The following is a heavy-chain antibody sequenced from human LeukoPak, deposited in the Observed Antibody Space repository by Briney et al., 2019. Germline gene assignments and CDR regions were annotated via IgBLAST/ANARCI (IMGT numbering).Heavy chain of an antibody. CDR2: VYYSGGT. V-gene: IGHV4-39*01. CDR3: ARQGLWELPTFDS. CDR1: GGSISSGSYY. D-gene: IGHD1-26*01. J-gene: IGHJ4*02. Sequence: SETLSLTCTVSGGSISSGSYYWGYIRQPPQKGLEWTGSVYYSGGTYYNPSLKSRVTISVDTSKNQFSLKLSSVTAADTAVYYCARQGLWELPTFDSWGQGTLVSVSS.